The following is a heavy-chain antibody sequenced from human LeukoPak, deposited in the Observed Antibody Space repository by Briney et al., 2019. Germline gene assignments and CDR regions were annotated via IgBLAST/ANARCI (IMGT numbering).Heavy chain of an antibody. CDR3: AKDSSTWGNLAGHFDS. Sequence: PSETLSLTCTVSGASISGDYWSWIRQSPGKGLEWIGFIYYRSTNYNPSLKSRVTISADTSKNQFSLKLSSVTAADTAVYYCAKDSSTWGNLAGHFDSWGQGTLVTVSS. CDR2: IYYRST. V-gene: IGHV4-59*12. J-gene: IGHJ4*02. D-gene: IGHD6-13*01. CDR1: GASISGDY.